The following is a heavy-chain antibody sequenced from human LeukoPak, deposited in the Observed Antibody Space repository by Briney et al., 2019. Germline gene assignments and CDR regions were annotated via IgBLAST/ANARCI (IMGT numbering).Heavy chain of an antibody. CDR3: AKGGIFGVVINPDDYMDV. V-gene: IGHV3-30-3*01. J-gene: IGHJ6*03. Sequence: GRSLRLSCAASGFTFSSYAMHWVRQAPGKGLEWVAVISYDGSNKYYADSVKGRFTISRDNSKNTLYLQMNSLRAEDTAVYYCAKGGIFGVVINPDDYMDVWGKGTTVTVSS. D-gene: IGHD3-3*01. CDR2: ISYDGSNK. CDR1: GFTFSSYA.